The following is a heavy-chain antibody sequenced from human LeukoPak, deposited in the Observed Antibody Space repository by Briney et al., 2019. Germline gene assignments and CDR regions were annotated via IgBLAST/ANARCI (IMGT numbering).Heavy chain of an antibody. J-gene: IGHJ4*02. Sequence: GGSLRPSCAASGFIFGSYGMHWVRQAPGKGLEWVAVISNDGSITKYGDSVRGRFTISRDNSKNTLYVQMNSLRTDDAAVYYCAKSKSPYPMDYIFDFWGQGTRVTVSS. D-gene: IGHD4-11*01. CDR1: GFIFGSYG. CDR3: AKSKSPYPMDYIFDF. V-gene: IGHV3-30*18. CDR2: ISNDGSIT.